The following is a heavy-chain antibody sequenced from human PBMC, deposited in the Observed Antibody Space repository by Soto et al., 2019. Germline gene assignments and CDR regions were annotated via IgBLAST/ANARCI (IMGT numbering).Heavy chain of an antibody. CDR2: ISGSGGST. D-gene: IGHD5-18*01. CDR1: GFTFSSNA. CDR3: AKEVAAMVTAYYSGMDV. Sequence: PGGSLRLSCAASGFTFSSNAMSWVRQAPGKGLEWVSVISGSGGSTYYADSVKGRFTISRDNSKNTLYLQMNSLRVEDTAVYYCAKEVAAMVTAYYSGMDVWGQGTTVTFSS. J-gene: IGHJ6*02. V-gene: IGHV3-23*01.